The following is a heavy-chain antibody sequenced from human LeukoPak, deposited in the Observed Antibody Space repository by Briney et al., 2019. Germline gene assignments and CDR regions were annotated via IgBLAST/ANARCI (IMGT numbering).Heavy chain of an antibody. CDR1: GFTFSSYG. CDR2: ISGSGGST. J-gene: IGHJ4*02. V-gene: IGHV3-23*01. CDR3: AKANGSGTSAYFDY. D-gene: IGHD3-10*01. Sequence: GGSLRLSCAASGFTFSSYGMSWVRQAPGKGLEWVSAISGSGGSTYYADSVKGRFTVSRDNSKNTLYLQMNSLRAEDTAVYYCAKANGSGTSAYFDYWGQGTLVTVSS.